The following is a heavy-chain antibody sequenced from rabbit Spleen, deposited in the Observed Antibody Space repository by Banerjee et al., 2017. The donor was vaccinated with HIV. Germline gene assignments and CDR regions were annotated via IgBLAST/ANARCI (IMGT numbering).Heavy chain of an antibody. CDR2: IELGSGAFT. J-gene: IGHJ4*01. Sequence: QEQLEESGGGLVKPGGTLTLTCKASGLSFSSSDYMCWVRQAPGKGLEWIACIELGSGAFTYFATWAKGRFTISRTSSTTVTLQMTSLTAADTATYFCARDLPGVIGWNFNLWGPGTSSPS. CDR1: GLSFSSSDY. V-gene: IGHV1S45*01. CDR3: ARDLPGVIGWNFNL. D-gene: IGHD1-1*01.